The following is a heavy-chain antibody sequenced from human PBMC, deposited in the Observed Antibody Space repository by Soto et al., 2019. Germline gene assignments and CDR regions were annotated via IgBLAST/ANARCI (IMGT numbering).Heavy chain of an antibody. V-gene: IGHV3-11*01. CDR1: GFSFSEYY. D-gene: IGHD3-3*01. CDR2: ISSSGTTT. J-gene: IGHJ6*02. CDR3: ARLFGWGHYAVDV. Sequence: QVQLVESGGGLVKPGGSLRLSCAASGFSFSEYYMSWIRQAPGRGLEWVSYISSSGTTTWYADSVKGRLTISRDNAKSSVYLQMNGLRAEDTAVYYCARLFGWGHYAVDVWGQGTTVTVSS.